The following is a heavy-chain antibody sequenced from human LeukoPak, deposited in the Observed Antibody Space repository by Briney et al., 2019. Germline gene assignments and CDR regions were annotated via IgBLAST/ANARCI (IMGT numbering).Heavy chain of an antibody. CDR1: GFTFSGYA. CDR2: ITGSGDYT. Sequence: AGGSLRLSCAASGFTFSGYAMTWVRQAPGKGLEWVSSITGSGDYTYYKDSVKGRFTISRDNSKNILYLQMNSLRGEDTALYYCAKDGLYYDGSAHVYYFDYWGQGTLVAVSS. J-gene: IGHJ4*02. D-gene: IGHD3-22*01. V-gene: IGHV3-23*01. CDR3: AKDGLYYDGSAHVYYFDY.